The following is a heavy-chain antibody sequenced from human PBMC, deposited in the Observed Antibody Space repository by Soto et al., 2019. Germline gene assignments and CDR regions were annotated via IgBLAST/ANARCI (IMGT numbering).Heavy chain of an antibody. CDR2: ISYDGSNK. Sequence: GGSLRLSCAASGFTFSSYAMHWVRQAPGKGLEWVAVISYDGSNKYYADSVKGRFTISRDNSKNTLYLQMNSLRAEDTAVYYCAGGLWELLQGTEYFQHWGQGTLVTVSS. V-gene: IGHV3-30-3*01. D-gene: IGHD1-26*01. J-gene: IGHJ1*01. CDR1: GFTFSSYA. CDR3: AGGLWELLQGTEYFQH.